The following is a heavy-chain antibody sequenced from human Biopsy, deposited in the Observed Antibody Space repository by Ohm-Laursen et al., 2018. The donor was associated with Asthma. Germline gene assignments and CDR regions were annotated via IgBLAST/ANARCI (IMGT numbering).Heavy chain of an antibody. V-gene: IGHV3-9*01. Sequence: SLRLSCSASGFTFDHYAMHWVRQAPGKGLEWVSGVSWHSGSIDYVDSVKGRFTISRDNSKNTLYLQMNSLRAEDTAVYYCARDREVYGSGIGALYYYYYYGMDVWGQGTTVTVSS. D-gene: IGHD3-10*01. CDR3: ARDREVYGSGIGALYYYYYYGMDV. CDR1: GFTFDHYA. CDR2: VSWHSGSI. J-gene: IGHJ6*02.